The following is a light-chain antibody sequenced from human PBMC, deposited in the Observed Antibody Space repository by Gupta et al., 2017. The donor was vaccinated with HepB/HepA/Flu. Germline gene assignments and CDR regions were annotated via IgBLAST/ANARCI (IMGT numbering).Light chain of an antibody. CDR3: SSFAGSSTVV. CDR1: SSDVGGYNF. V-gene: IGLV2-14*01. Sequence: QSALTQPASVSGSPGQSITISCTGTSSDVGGYNFASWYQQHPGKVPKVMIYDVSNRPSGISNRFSGSKSGNTASLTISGLQAEDEADYYCSSFAGSSTVVFGGGTKLTVL. CDR2: DVS. J-gene: IGLJ2*01.